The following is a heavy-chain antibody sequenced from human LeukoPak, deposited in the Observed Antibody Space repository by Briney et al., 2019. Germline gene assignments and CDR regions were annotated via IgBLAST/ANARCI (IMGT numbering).Heavy chain of an antibody. J-gene: IGHJ4*02. V-gene: IGHV3-7*01. CDR2: INQDGSEK. Sequence: GGSLRLSCAASGFTFSTYWMSWVRQAPGRGLEWVANINQDGSEKYYVDSVKGRFTISIDIAKNSLYLQMNSLRAEDTAVYYCARVAKWLRYLDYWGQGMLVTVSS. D-gene: IGHD5-12*01. CDR1: GFTFSTYW. CDR3: ARVAKWLRYLDY.